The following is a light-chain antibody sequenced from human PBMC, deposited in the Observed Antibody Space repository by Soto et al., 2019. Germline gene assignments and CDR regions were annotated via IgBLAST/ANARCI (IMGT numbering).Light chain of an antibody. Sequence: HLTQSPSSLSASVEDRVTITCRASQDISRYLAWSQQRAGKAPKLLVYGPSTLQSGVPSKFSGSGSRTEFTLTSSLLQSEDFATYHCQQPQRTPFTVGRGTTVDV. CDR3: QQPQRTPFT. CDR2: GPS. V-gene: IGKV1-9*01. CDR1: QDISRY. J-gene: IGKJ3*01.